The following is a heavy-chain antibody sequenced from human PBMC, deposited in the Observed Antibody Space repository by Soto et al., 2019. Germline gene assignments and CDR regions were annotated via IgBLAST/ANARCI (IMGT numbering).Heavy chain of an antibody. Sequence: ASVKVSCKASGYSFTTHGISWVRRVPGHGLEWMGWISAYNGDTHYVQRFQGRLTMTTDTSTSTAYMELRSLTSDDTAVYYCARDPPFSGILRGTPLMDVWGQGTTVTVSS. J-gene: IGHJ6*02. CDR2: ISAYNGDT. V-gene: IGHV1-18*04. D-gene: IGHD4-17*01. CDR1: GYSFTTHG. CDR3: ARDPPFSGILRGTPLMDV.